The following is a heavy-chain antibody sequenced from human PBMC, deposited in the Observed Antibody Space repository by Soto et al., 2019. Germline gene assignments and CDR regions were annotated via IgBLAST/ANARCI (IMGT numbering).Heavy chain of an antibody. Sequence: XSVKVPCNAAGYTFTGYYMHWVRQSPGQGLEWMGWINPNSGGTNYAQKFQGRVTTTRDTSISTAYMELSRLRSDDTAVYYCARDWLDTATQGPYYYYYGMDVWAQRTTVTVSS. CDR3: ARDWLDTATQGPYYYYYGMDV. CDR1: GYTFTGYY. V-gene: IGHV1-2*02. J-gene: IGHJ6*02. D-gene: IGHD5-18*01. CDR2: INPNSGGT.